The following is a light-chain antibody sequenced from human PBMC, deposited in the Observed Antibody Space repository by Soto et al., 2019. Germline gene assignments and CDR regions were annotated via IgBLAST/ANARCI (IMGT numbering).Light chain of an antibody. CDR2: AAS. Sequence: DIQMTQSPSSLSASVGDRVTITCRASQSISSYLNWYQQKPGKAPKLLIYAASSLQSGVPSRFSGSGSGTDFTLTISSLQPEDFATYYCQQSYSTPQTXGQGTKVDI. V-gene: IGKV1-39*01. CDR1: QSISSY. CDR3: QQSYSTPQT. J-gene: IGKJ1*01.